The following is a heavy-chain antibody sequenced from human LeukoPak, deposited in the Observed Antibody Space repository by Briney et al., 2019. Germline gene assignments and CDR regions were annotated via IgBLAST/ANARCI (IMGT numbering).Heavy chain of an antibody. D-gene: IGHD5-18*01. V-gene: IGHV3-23*01. J-gene: IGHJ4*02. CDR2: ISGSGGST. CDR1: GFTFRSYA. Sequence: GGSLRLSCAASGFTFRSYAMSWVRQAPGKGLEWVSAISGSGGSTYYADSVKGRFTISRDNSKNTLYLQMNSLRAEDTAVYYCAKDRDTYGYVTSFDYWGQGTLVTVSS. CDR3: AKDRDTYGYVTSFDY.